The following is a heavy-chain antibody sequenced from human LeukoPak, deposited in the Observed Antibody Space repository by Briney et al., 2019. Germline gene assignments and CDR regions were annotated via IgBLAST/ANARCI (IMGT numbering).Heavy chain of an antibody. CDR1: GYTFTGYY. Sequence: GASVKVSCKASGYTFTGYYINWVRQAPGQGLDWMGWINPNSGGTKYAQKFQGRVTMTRDTSISTAYMELSRLRSDDTAVYYCARDRGWYSSSWYRPEPASYNWFDPWGQGTLVTVSS. V-gene: IGHV1-2*02. CDR2: INPNSGGT. D-gene: IGHD6-13*01. J-gene: IGHJ5*02. CDR3: ARDRGWYSSSWYRPEPASYNWFDP.